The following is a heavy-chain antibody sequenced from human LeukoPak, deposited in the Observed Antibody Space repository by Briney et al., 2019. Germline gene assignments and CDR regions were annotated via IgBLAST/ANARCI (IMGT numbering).Heavy chain of an antibody. Sequence: GASVKVSCKASGYTFTSYGISWVRQAPGQGLEWMGWISAYNGNTNYAQKLQGRVTMTTDTSTSTAYMELRSLRSDDTAVYYCARDRTRFGDPPFDYWGQGTLVTVSS. V-gene: IGHV1-18*01. CDR1: GYTFTSYG. CDR2: ISAYNGNT. J-gene: IGHJ4*02. D-gene: IGHD3-10*01. CDR3: ARDRTRFGDPPFDY.